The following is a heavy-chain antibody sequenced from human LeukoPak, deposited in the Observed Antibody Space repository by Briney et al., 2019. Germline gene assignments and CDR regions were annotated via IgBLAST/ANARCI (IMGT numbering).Heavy chain of an antibody. CDR1: GGSISSYY. CDR3: GRTEYYFDY. Sequence: PSETLSLTCTVSGGSISSYYWSWIRQPPGRGLEWIGYIYYSGSTNYNPSLKSRVTMSADTSKNQFSLKLSSVTAADTAVYYCGRTEYYFDYWGQGTLVTVSS. V-gene: IGHV4-59*01. CDR2: IYYSGST. D-gene: IGHD3-10*01. J-gene: IGHJ4*02.